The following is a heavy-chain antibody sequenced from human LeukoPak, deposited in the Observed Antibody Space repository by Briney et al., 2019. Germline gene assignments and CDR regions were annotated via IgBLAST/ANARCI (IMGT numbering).Heavy chain of an antibody. CDR1: GGSFSGYY. J-gene: IGHJ4*02. D-gene: IGHD4-17*01. V-gene: IGHV4-34*01. Sequence: SETLSLTCAVYGGSFSGYYWSWIRQPPGKGLEWIGEINHSGSTNYNPSLKSRVTISVDTSKNQFSLKLSSVTAADTAVYYCASGQQDDDGAYEASDSWGQGTLVTVSS. CDR3: ASGQQDDDGAYEASDS. CDR2: INHSGST.